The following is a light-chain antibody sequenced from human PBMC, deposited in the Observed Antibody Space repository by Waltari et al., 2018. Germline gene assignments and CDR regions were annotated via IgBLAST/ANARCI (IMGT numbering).Light chain of an antibody. Sequence: EIVMTQSPATLSVSPGERATLSCRASQSVRSNLAWYQQKPGQAPRLLMYGASNRATGIPARFSGSGSGTEFTLTINSLQSEDFAVYYCQHYDNWPPMYTFGQGTKLEIK. CDR3: QHYDNWPPMYT. CDR1: QSVRSN. CDR2: GAS. V-gene: IGKV3-15*01. J-gene: IGKJ2*01.